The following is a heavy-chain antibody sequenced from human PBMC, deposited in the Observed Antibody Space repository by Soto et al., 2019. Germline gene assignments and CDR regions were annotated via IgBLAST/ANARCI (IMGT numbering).Heavy chain of an antibody. Sequence: GSLRLSCAASGFTFSVASMNWVRQSPGRGLEWVSSISGTSDYISYADSVKGRFTISRDNAKNSLYLQMDSLRAEDTAVYYCARDFIYNGSGSYYHFDQWGQGSPVPVAS. CDR3: ARDFIYNGSGSYYHFDQ. CDR2: ISGTSDYI. CDR1: GFTFSVAS. J-gene: IGHJ4*02. D-gene: IGHD3-10*01. V-gene: IGHV3-21*06.